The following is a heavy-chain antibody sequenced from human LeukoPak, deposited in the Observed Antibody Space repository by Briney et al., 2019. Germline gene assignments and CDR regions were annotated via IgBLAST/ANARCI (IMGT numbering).Heavy chain of an antibody. V-gene: IGHV4-39*01. CDR2: IYYSGST. D-gene: IGHD6-19*01. CDR3: ARSSSGWVYYYYYYMDV. J-gene: IGHJ6*03. Sequence: SETLSLTCIVSGGSVTTSSYYWGWIRQPPGKGLEWIGSIYYSGSTYYNPSLKSRVTISADTSKNQFSLKLSSVTAADTAVYYCARSSSGWVYYYYYYMDVWGKGTTVTVSS. CDR1: GGSVTTSSYY.